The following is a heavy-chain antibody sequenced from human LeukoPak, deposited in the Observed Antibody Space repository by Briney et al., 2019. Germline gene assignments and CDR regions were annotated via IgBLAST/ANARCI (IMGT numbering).Heavy chain of an antibody. CDR2: ISGSGGST. V-gene: IGHV3-23*01. D-gene: IGHD6-19*01. CDR3: AAGIAVATDY. J-gene: IGHJ4*02. Sequence: GGSLRLSCAASGFTFSSYAMSWVRQAPGKGLEWVSAISGSGGSTYYAASVKGRFTISRENSKNTLYLQMNSLRAEDTTVYYCAAGIAVATDYWGQGTLVTVSS. CDR1: GFTFSSYA.